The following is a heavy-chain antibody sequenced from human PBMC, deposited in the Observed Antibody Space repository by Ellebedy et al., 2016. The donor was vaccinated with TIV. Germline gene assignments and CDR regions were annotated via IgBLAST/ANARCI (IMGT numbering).Heavy chain of an antibody. CDR3: ALAGYDILTGYSR. J-gene: IGHJ4*02. Sequence: GESLKISCAASGFTFSSYSMNWVRQAPGKGLEWVSSISSSSSYIYYADSVKGRFTISRDNAKNSLYLQMNSLRAEDTAVYYCALAGYDILTGYSRWGQGTLVTVSS. V-gene: IGHV3-21*01. CDR2: ISSSSSYI. CDR1: GFTFSSYS. D-gene: IGHD3-9*01.